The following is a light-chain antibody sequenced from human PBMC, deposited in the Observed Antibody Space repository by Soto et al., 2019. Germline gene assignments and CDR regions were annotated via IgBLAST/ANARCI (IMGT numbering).Light chain of an antibody. CDR3: SSDTSSSTLLYV. CDR2: DVS. CDR1: SSDVGGYPY. Sequence: SALTQPAFVSGSPGQSITISCTGTSSDVGGYPYVSWYQQHPGKAPKLMIYDVSNRPSGVSNRFSGSKSGNTASLPISGLQAEDEADYYCSSDTSSSTLLYVFGTGTKLTVL. V-gene: IGLV2-14*01. J-gene: IGLJ1*01.